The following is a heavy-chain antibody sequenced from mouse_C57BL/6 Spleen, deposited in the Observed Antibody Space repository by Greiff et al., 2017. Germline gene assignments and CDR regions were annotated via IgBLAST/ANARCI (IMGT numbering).Heavy chain of an antibody. CDR3: ARDGGNYLDY. CDR1: GFTFSSYA. V-gene: IGHV5-4*01. Sequence: EVKVVKSGGGLVKPGGSLKLSCAASGFTFSSYAMSWVRQTPEKRLEWVATISDGGSYTYYPDNVKGRFTISRDNAKNNLYLQMSHLKSEDTAMYYCARDGGNYLDYWGQGTTLTVSS. D-gene: IGHD2-14*01. J-gene: IGHJ2*01. CDR2: ISDGGSYT.